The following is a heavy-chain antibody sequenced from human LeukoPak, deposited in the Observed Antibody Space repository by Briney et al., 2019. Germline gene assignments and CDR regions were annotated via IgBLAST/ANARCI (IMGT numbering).Heavy chain of an antibody. CDR1: GGSISSYY. D-gene: IGHD3-3*01. CDR2: IYYSGST. V-gene: IGHV4-59*08. CDR3: ARHPFWSGSYYYYYGMDV. Sequence: PSETLSLTCTVSGGSISSYYWSWIRQPPGKGLEWIGYIYYSGSTNYNPSLKSRVTISVDTSKNQFSLKLSSVTAADTAVYYCARHPFWSGSYYYYYGMDVWGQGTTVTVSS. J-gene: IGHJ6*02.